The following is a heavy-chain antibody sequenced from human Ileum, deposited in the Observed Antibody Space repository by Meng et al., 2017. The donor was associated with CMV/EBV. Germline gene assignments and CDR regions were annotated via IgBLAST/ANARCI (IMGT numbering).Heavy chain of an antibody. CDR1: GFTFSRYG. CDR3: AKDRGVIGMDV. J-gene: IGHJ6*02. V-gene: IGHV3-30*02. D-gene: IGHD3-10*01. Sequence: GESLKISCAASGFTFSRYGMHWVRQAPGKGLEWVAFIRYDETDKYYADSVKGRFTISRDNSKNTLYLQMNSLRAEDTAVYYCAKDRGVIGMDVWGQGTTVTVSS. CDR2: IRYDETDK.